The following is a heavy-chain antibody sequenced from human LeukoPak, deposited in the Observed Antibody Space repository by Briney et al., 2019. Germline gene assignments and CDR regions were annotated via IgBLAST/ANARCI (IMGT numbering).Heavy chain of an antibody. CDR1: GFTFSDSA. V-gene: IGHV3-30*04. CDR3: ARVVGGYYVRWYFDL. J-gene: IGHJ2*01. CDR2: IWYDGSNK. D-gene: IGHD3-22*01. Sequence: GRSLRLSCAASGFTFSDSAMHWVRQAPGKGLEWVAVIWYDGSNKNYADSVKGRFTISRDNSKNTVYRQMNSLRSEDTAVYYCARVVGGYYVRWYFDLWGRGTLVTVSS.